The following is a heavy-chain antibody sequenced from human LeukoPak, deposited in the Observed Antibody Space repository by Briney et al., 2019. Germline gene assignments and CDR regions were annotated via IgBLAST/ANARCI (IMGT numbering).Heavy chain of an antibody. V-gene: IGHV4-59*01. CDR3: ARLGAVAEYFDY. Sequence: SETLSLTCTVSGGSISPYYWSWIRQPPGKGLEWIGYIYYSGSTNYSPSLKSRVTISLDTSKNQFSLKLSSVTAADTAVYYCARLGAVAEYFDYWGQGTLVTVSS. J-gene: IGHJ4*02. D-gene: IGHD6-19*01. CDR2: IYYSGST. CDR1: GGSISPYY.